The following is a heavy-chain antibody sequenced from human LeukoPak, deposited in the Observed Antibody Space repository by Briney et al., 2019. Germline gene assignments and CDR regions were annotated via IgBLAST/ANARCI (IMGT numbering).Heavy chain of an antibody. CDR3: AKGIDTYYYDSSGYSFDY. CDR2: ISGSGGST. V-gene: IGHV3-23*01. CDR1: GFTFSNYG. Sequence: GGSLRLSCAASGFTFSNYGMSWVRQAPGKGLEWVSAISGSGGSTYYADSVKGRFTISRDNSKNTLYLQMNSLRAEDTAVYYCAKGIDTYYYDSSGYSFDYWGQGTLVTVSS. J-gene: IGHJ4*02. D-gene: IGHD3-22*01.